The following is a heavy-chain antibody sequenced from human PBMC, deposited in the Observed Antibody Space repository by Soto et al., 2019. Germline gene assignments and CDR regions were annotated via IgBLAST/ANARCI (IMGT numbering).Heavy chain of an antibody. CDR2: VHYSGNT. V-gene: IGHV4-38-2*02. CDR3: ARQDRVVAEGRWFDP. CDR1: GYSISSGYH. Sequence: SETLSLTCTVSGYSISSGYHWAWIRQPPGKGLEWLGSVHYSGNTYYNPSLKSRLTISVDKSKNQFSLNLSSVTAADTAVYYCARQDRVVAEGRWFDPWGQGXLVTVSS. J-gene: IGHJ5*02. D-gene: IGHD2-15*01.